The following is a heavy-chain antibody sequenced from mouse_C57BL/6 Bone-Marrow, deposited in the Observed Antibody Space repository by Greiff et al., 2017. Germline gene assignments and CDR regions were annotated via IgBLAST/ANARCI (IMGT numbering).Heavy chain of an antibody. CDR3: TTGDYDGFAY. V-gene: IGHV14-4*01. D-gene: IGHD2-4*01. CDR1: GFNIKDDY. J-gene: IGHJ3*01. CDR2: IDPENGDT. Sequence: VQLKQSGAELVRPGASVKLSCTASGFNIKDDYMHWVKQRPEQGLEWIGWIDPENGDTEYASKSQGKATITADTSSNTAYLQLSSLTSEDTAVYYCTTGDYDGFAYWGQGTLVTVSA.